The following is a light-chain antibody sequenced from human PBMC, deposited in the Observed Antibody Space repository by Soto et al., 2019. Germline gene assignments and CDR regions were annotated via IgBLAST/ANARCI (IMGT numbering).Light chain of an antibody. CDR3: SSYTSSSTDV. J-gene: IGLJ1*01. V-gene: IGLV2-14*01. Sequence: QSVLTQPASVSGSPGQSITISCTGTSSDVGGYNYVSWYQHHPGKAPKLMIYEVSNRPSGVSNRFSGSKSVNTASLTISGLQAEDEADYYCSSYTSSSTDVFGTGTKVTVL. CDR2: EVS. CDR1: SSDVGGYNY.